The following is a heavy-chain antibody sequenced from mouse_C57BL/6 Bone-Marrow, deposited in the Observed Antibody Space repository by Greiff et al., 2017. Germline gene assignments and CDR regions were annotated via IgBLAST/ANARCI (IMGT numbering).Heavy chain of an antibody. CDR1: GYSITSGYY. CDR2: ISYDGSN. V-gene: IGHV3-6*01. Sequence: VQLKQSGPGLVKPSQSLSLTCSVTGYSITSGYYWNWIRQFPGNKLEWMGYISYDGSNNYNPSLKNRISITRDTSKNQFILKLNSVTTEDTATYYCAREADDYDAMDDWGKGTSVTVSS. J-gene: IGHJ4*01. CDR3: AREADDYDAMDD.